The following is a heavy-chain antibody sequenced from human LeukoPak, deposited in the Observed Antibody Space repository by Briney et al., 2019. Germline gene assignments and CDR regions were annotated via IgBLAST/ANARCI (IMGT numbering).Heavy chain of an antibody. CDR2: IYYSGST. D-gene: IGHD1-26*01. J-gene: IGHJ4*02. V-gene: IGHV4-39*07. Sequence: PSETLSLTCTVSGGSISSSSYYWGWIRQPPGKGLEWIGSIYYSGSTYYNPSLKSRVTISVDTSKNQFSLKLSSVTAADTAVYYCARDHAPPGIVGATTDYWGQGTLVTVSS. CDR3: ARDHAPPGIVGATTDY. CDR1: GGSISSSSYY.